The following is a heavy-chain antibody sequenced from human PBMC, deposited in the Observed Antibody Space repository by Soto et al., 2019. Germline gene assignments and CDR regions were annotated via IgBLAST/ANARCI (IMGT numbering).Heavy chain of an antibody. Sequence: QVQLVESGGGVVQPGKSLRLSCAASGFSFSSYGMHWVRQAPGKGLEWVAVIWYDGSNEDYADSVKGRFAISRDNSKNTLYLQMNSLRADDTAGYYCARERDYYDNSGYALDIWGQGTVVTVSS. D-gene: IGHD3-22*01. CDR1: GFSFSSYG. V-gene: IGHV3-33*01. CDR3: ARERDYYDNSGYALDI. CDR2: IWYDGSNE. J-gene: IGHJ3*02.